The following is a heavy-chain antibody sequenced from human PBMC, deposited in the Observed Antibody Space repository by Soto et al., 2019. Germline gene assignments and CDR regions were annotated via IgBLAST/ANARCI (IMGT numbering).Heavy chain of an antibody. CDR1: GVSITTDLDY. CDR3: VRGTIFKTTTTCYRYFDF. D-gene: IGHD1-26*01. V-gene: IGHV4-30-4*01. Sequence: PSETLSLTCTVSGVSITTDLDYWGWVRQPPGKGLEWIGYIYYDGSRYYNPSLKSPVDISMDSSQNQFSLRLDSVTGADTAIYYCVRGTIFKTTTTCYRYFDFWGRGTLVTVSS. J-gene: IGHJ4*01. CDR2: IYYDGSR.